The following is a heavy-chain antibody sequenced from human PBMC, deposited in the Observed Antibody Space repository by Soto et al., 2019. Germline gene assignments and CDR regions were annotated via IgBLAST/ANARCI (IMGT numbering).Heavy chain of an antibody. CDR3: TTDGLYGYYDSSGYYYGMDV. J-gene: IGHJ6*02. CDR2: IKSKTDGGTK. V-gene: IGHV3-15*07. D-gene: IGHD3-22*01. CDR1: GFTFSNAW. Sequence: GGSLSLSCAASGFTFSNAWMNWVRQAPGKGLEWVGRIKSKTDGGTKNYATPVKGGFTISRDDSKNTLYLQMNSLKTEDTAVYYCTTDGLYGYYDSSGYYYGMDVWGQGTTVTVSS.